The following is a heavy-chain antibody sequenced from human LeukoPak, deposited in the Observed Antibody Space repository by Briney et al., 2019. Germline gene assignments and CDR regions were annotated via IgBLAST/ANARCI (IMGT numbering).Heavy chain of an antibody. J-gene: IGHJ2*01. CDR1: GFTFSSYG. CDR3: ARRSSYGDYVHWHLDL. D-gene: IGHD4-17*01. Sequence: GGSLRLSCAASGFTFSSYGMHWVRQAPGKGLEWVAVISYDGSNKYYADSVKGRFTISRDNSKNTLYLQMNSLRAEDTAMYYCARRSSYGDYVHWHLDLWGRGTLVTVS. V-gene: IGHV3-30*03. CDR2: ISYDGSNK.